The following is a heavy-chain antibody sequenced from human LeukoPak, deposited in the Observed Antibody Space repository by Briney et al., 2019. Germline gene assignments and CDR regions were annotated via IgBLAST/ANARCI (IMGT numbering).Heavy chain of an antibody. D-gene: IGHD3-3*01. CDR3: ARAPITIFGVVIYYYYMDV. CDR1: GGSISSGGYY. Sequence: ASETLSLTCTVSGGSISSGGYYWSWIRQHPGKGLEWIGYIYYSGSTYYNPSLKSRVTISVDTSKNQFSLKLSSVTAADTAVYYCARAPITIFGVVIYYYYMDVWGKGTTVTVSS. J-gene: IGHJ6*03. CDR2: IYYSGST. V-gene: IGHV4-31*03.